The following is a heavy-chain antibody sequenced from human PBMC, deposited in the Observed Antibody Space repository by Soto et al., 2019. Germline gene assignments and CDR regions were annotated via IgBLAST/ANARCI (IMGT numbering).Heavy chain of an antibody. CDR1: GGSISSSSYY. J-gene: IGHJ4*02. Sequence: SETLSLTCTVSGGSISSSSYYWGWIRQPPGKGLEWIGSIYYSGSTYYNPSLKSRVTISVDTSKNQFSLKLSSVTAADTAVYYCARGNSGAAAGTLTDYWGQGTLVTVSS. CDR3: ARGNSGAAAGTLTDY. V-gene: IGHV4-39*01. D-gene: IGHD6-13*01. CDR2: IYYSGST.